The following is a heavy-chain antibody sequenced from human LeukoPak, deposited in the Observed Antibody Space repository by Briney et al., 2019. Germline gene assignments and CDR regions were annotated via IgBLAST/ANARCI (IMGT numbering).Heavy chain of an antibody. CDR2: VISHSGGT. Sequence: ASVKVSCKPSGYTFSGDNMHWVRQAPGQGLERMGRVISHSGGTNYAPRFQGRVTMTRDTSTSTAYMELSSLRSEDTAVYYCARTEYCSGGSCYSNFDYWGQGTLVTVSS. CDR1: GYTFSGDN. CDR3: ARTEYCSGGSCYSNFDY. D-gene: IGHD2-15*01. J-gene: IGHJ4*02. V-gene: IGHV1-2*06.